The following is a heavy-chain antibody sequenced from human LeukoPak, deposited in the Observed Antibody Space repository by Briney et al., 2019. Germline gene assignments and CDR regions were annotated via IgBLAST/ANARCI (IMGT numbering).Heavy chain of an antibody. J-gene: IGHJ3*02. CDR2: ISGSGGST. CDR1: GFTFSTYA. Sequence: QSGGSLRLSCAASGFTFSTYAMSWVRQAPGKGLEWVSAISGSGGSTYYAHSVKRRFTISRDNSKHTLYLQMNSLRAEHTAVYYCARRMVTEMGGFDIWGQGTMVTVSS. D-gene: IGHD2-21*02. CDR3: ARRMVTEMGGFDI. V-gene: IGHV3-23*01.